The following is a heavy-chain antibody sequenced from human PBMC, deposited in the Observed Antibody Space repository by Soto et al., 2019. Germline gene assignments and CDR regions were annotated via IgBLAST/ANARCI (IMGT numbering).Heavy chain of an antibody. V-gene: IGHV4-59*01. Sequence: ETLSLTCTVSGASMNNYYGSWVRQPPGKGLEWIGYMYYSGGSNSNPSLKGRVTISVDTSKNQISLKLTSVTAADTAVYYCVRSGHSFGGVMWGQGTLVTVSS. J-gene: IGHJ4*02. CDR1: GASMNNYY. CDR2: MYYSGGS. D-gene: IGHD3-16*01. CDR3: VRSGHSFGGVM.